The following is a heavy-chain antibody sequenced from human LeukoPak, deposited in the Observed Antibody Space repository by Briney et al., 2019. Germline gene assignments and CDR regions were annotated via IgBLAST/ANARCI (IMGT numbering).Heavy chain of an antibody. D-gene: IGHD2-8*01. J-gene: IGHJ4*02. V-gene: IGHV4-39*07. CDR1: GGSISSSNFY. CDR3: ARVNIVLMVYAPPNFDY. CDR2: IYYSGST. Sequence: SETLSLTCTVSGGSISSSNFYWGWIRQPPGKGLEWIGSIYYSGSTYYNPSLKSRVTISVDTSKNQFSLKLSSVTAADTAVYYCARVNIVLMVYAPPNFDYWGQGTLVTVSS.